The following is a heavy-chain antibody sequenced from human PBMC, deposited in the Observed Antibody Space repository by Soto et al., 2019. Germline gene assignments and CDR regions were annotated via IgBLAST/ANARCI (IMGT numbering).Heavy chain of an antibody. CDR3: ARLGSSGWYQGSYFDY. CDR1: GGSITRNDDY. D-gene: IGHD6-19*01. J-gene: IGHJ4*02. CDR2: IKSSGST. V-gene: IGHV4-39*01. Sequence: QLQLQESGPGLVRTSETLSLICTVSGGSITRNDDYWGWIRQSPGKGLEWIGDIKSSGSTNYNLSLKSRVSMSVETSKNQFSLKMNSVTAADTAVYYCARLGSSGWYQGSYFDYWGQGTLVTVSS.